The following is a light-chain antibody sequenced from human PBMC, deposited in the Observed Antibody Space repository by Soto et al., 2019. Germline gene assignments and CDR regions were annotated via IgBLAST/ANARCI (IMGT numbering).Light chain of an antibody. CDR2: WAS. Sequence: DIVMTQSPDSLAVSLGERATINCKSSQSVLYSSNNKNCLAWYQQKPGQPPKLLIYWASTRESGVPDRFSGSGSGTDFTLTISSLQAEDLAVYYCQQYYSTLWTFGQGTKVEIK. CDR1: QSVLYSSNNKNC. V-gene: IGKV4-1*01. J-gene: IGKJ1*01. CDR3: QQYYSTLWT.